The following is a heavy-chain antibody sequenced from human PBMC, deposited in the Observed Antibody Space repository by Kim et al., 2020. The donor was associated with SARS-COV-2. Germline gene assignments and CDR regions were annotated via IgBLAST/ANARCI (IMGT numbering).Heavy chain of an antibody. J-gene: IGHJ4*02. CDR1: GFTFSSYE. D-gene: IGHD4-17*01. Sequence: GGSLRLSCAASGFTFSSYEMNWVRQAPGKGLEWVSYISSSGSTIYYADSVKGRFTISRDNAKNSLYLQMNSLRAEDTAVYYCARGVYGGNSNHVSASDYWGQGTLVTVSS. CDR3: ARGVYGGNSNHVSASDY. V-gene: IGHV3-48*03. CDR2: ISSSGSTI.